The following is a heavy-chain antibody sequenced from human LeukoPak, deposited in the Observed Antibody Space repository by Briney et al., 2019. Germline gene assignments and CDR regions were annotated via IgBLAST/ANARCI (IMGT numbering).Heavy chain of an antibody. CDR1: GGTFISYA. CDR2: IIPIFGTA. Sequence: GASVKVSCKASGGTFISYAISWVRQAPGQGLEWMGGIIPIFGTANYAQKFQGRVTITADESTSTAYMELSSLRSEDTAVYYCARGRERYYDSSGYYYWGQGTLVTVSS. J-gene: IGHJ4*02. D-gene: IGHD3-22*01. V-gene: IGHV1-69*13. CDR3: ARGRERYYDSSGYYY.